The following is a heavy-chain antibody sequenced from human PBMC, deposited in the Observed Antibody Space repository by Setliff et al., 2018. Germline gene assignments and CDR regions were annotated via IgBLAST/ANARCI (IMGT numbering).Heavy chain of an antibody. J-gene: IGHJ4*02. CDR2: IFYSGDT. V-gene: IGHV4-59*11. D-gene: IGHD3-10*01. CDR3: ARDRTYYGSGTYTRWFDY. Sequence: SCAASGFAFASHNMLWVRQAPGKGLEWIGFIFYSGDTKSNPSLKSRVTMSVDTSKNQFSLQLSSVTAADTAVYYCARDRTYYGSGTYTRWFDYWGQGTLVTVSS. CDR1: GFAFASHN.